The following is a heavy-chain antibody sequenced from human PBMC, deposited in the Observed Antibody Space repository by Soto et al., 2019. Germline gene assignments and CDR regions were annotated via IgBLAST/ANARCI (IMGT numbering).Heavy chain of an antibody. V-gene: IGHV4-31*03. J-gene: IGHJ4*02. CDR1: GGSISSGGYY. Sequence: TLSLTCTVSGGSISSGGYYWSWIRQHPGKGLEGIGYIYYSGSTYYNPSLKSRVTISVDTSKNQFSLKLSSVTAADTAVYYCATDYGGNPYYFDYWGQGTLVTVSS. CDR2: IYYSGST. CDR3: ATDYGGNPYYFDY. D-gene: IGHD4-17*01.